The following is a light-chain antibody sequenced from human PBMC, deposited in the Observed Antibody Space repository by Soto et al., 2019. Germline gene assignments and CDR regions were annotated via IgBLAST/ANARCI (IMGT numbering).Light chain of an antibody. V-gene: IGKV3-20*01. CDR1: QSVSRSY. CDR3: HHYET. CDR2: GAS. Sequence: EIVLTQSSGTLSLSPGDRATLSCRASQSVSRSYLGWYQQKPGQAPRLLMYGASIRAAGVPDRFSGSRSGTEFTLTISRLEPEDFTVYYCHHYETFGQGTKV. J-gene: IGKJ1*01.